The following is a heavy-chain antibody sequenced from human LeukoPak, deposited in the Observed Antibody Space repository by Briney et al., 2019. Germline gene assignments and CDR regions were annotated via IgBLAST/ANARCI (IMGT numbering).Heavy chain of an antibody. Sequence: SGPALVKPTQTLTLTCTFSGFSLSTSGMCVSWIRQPPGKALEWLARIDWDDDKYYSTSLKTRLTISKDTSKNQVVLTMTNMDPVDTATYYGARIRNGNNLFDYWAREPWSPSPQ. V-gene: IGHV2-70*11. CDR2: IDWDDDK. D-gene: IGHD5-24*01. CDR1: GFSLSTSGMC. CDR3: ARIRNGNNLFDY. J-gene: IGHJ4*02.